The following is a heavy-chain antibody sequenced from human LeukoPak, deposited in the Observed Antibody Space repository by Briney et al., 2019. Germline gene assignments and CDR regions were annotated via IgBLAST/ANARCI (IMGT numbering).Heavy chain of an antibody. D-gene: IGHD3-22*01. V-gene: IGHV3-53*01. J-gene: IGHJ2*01. Sequence: GGSLRLSCAASGFTVSSNYMSWVRQAPGKGLEWVSVIYSGGSTYYADSVKGRFTISRDNSKNTLYLQMNNLRAEDTAVYYCARHPNYYDSSVGPHWYFDLWGRGTLVTVSS. CDR1: GFTVSSNY. CDR2: IYSGGST. CDR3: ARHPNYYDSSVGPHWYFDL.